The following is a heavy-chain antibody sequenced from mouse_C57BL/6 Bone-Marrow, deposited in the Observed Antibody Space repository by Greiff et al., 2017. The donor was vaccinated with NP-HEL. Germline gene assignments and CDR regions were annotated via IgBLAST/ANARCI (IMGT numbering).Heavy chain of an antibody. CDR3: ARGEVPAFAY. Sequence: QVQLKESGAELVRPGTSVKVSCKASGYAFTNYLIEWVKQRPGQGLEWIGVINPGSGGTNYNEKFKGKATLTADKSSSTAYMQLSSLTSEDSAVYFCARGEVPAFAYWGQGTLVTVSA. D-gene: IGHD2-14*01. CDR1: GYAFTNYL. V-gene: IGHV1-54*01. J-gene: IGHJ3*01. CDR2: INPGSGGT.